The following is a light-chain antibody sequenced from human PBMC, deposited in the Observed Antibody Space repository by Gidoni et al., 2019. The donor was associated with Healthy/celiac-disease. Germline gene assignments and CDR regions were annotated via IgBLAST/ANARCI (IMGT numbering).Light chain of an antibody. CDR3: QSYDSSLSGL. CDR1: SSNIGAGYD. J-gene: IGLJ3*02. V-gene: IGLV1-40*01. Sequence: QSVLTQPPSVSGAPGQRVTIPCTGSSSNIGAGYDVHWYQQLPGTAPKLLIYGNSNRPSVVPDRFSGSKSGTSASLAITGLQAEDEADYYCQSYDSSLSGLFGGGTKLTVL. CDR2: GNS.